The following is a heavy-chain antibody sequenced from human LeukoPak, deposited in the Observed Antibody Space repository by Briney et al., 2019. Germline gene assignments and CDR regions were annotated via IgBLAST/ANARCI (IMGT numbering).Heavy chain of an antibody. CDR1: GFTFSDYN. V-gene: IGHV3-11*01. Sequence: GGSLRLSCAASGFTFSDYNMRWIRQAPGKGLEWVSSISRSGSTKYYADPVKGRFTISRDNAKNSLFLQMNSLRAEDTAVYYCARVLRYCSGGNCYSGGLGYMDVWGKGTTVTISS. CDR3: ARVLRYCSGGNCYSGGLGYMDV. CDR2: ISRSGSTK. J-gene: IGHJ6*03. D-gene: IGHD2-15*01.